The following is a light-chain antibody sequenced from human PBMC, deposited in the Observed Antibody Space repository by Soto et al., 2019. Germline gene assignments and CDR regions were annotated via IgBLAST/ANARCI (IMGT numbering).Light chain of an antibody. CDR3: QQYKSYLYT. CDR2: KAS. V-gene: IGKV1-5*03. Sequence: DIQMTQSPSTLSASVGDRVTITCRASQSISGWLAWYQQKPGKAPKLLIYKASTLERGVPSRLSGSGSGTDFTLTVSSLQPDDFATYYCQQYKSYLYTFGQGTKLEIK. J-gene: IGKJ2*01. CDR1: QSISGW.